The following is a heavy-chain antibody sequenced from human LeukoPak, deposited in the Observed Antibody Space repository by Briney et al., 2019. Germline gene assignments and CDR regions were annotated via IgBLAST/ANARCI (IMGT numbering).Heavy chain of an antibody. CDR2: GST. D-gene: IGHD3-16*01. Sequence: GSTNYQSILQSRLTISRDTSNNEFSLRLTSVTAADTAVYYCVREGAVPGIDPWGQGTLVTVPS. V-gene: IGHV4-30-2*04. J-gene: IGHJ5*02. CDR3: VREGAVPGIDP.